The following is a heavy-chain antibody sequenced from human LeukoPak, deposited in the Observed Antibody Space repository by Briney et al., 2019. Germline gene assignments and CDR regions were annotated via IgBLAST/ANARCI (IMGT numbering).Heavy chain of an antibody. CDR3: ARGEDSSGPDY. V-gene: IGHV4-34*01. J-gene: IGHJ4*02. D-gene: IGHD3-22*01. CDR2: INHSGST. CDR1: GGSFSGYY. Sequence: SETLSLTCAVYGGSFSGYYWSWLRQPPGKGLEWIGEINHSGSTNYNPSLKSRVTISVDTSKNQFSLKLSSVTAADTAVYYCARGEDSSGPDYWGQGTLVTVSS.